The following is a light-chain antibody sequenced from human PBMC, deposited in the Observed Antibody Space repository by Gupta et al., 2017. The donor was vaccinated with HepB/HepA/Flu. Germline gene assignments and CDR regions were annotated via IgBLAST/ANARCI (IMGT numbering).Light chain of an antibody. V-gene: IGKV1-33*01. CDR1: QDIKKY. Sequence: DIQMTQSPSSLSASVGDRVTITCKASQDIKKYLNWYQQKPGKAPKLLIYDASKCETGVPSRFSGSGSGTDFTFTISSLQPEDIATYYFQQYENSLTFGGGTKVEIK. CDR2: DAS. CDR3: QQYENSLT. J-gene: IGKJ4*01.